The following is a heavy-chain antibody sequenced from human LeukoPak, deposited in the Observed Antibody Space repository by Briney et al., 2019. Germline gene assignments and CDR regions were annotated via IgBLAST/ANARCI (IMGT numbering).Heavy chain of an antibody. Sequence: PGGSLRLSCAASGFTFSKYAMTWVRQAPGKGLEWVSVIYSGGSTYYADSVKDRFTISRDNSKNTLYLQIKSLRAEDTAVYYCARDQNYYGSGSYADWGQGTLVTVSS. CDR2: IYSGGST. CDR3: ARDQNYYGSGSYAD. CDR1: GFTFSKYA. J-gene: IGHJ4*02. V-gene: IGHV3-66*01. D-gene: IGHD3-10*01.